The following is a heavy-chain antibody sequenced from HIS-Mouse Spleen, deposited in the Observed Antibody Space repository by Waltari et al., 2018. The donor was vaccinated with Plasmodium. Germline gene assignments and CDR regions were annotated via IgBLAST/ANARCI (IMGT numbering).Heavy chain of an antibody. CDR3: ARLRYSYGYFDY. V-gene: IGHV4-59*08. CDR1: GGSISSYY. Sequence: QVQLQESGPGLVKPSETLSLTCTVSGGSISSYYWSWTRQPPGKGLEWIGYIYYSGSTNHNPSLKSRVTISVDTSKNQFSLKLSSVTAADTAVYYCARLRYSYGYFDYWGQGTLVTVSS. D-gene: IGHD5-18*01. J-gene: IGHJ4*02. CDR2: IYYSGST.